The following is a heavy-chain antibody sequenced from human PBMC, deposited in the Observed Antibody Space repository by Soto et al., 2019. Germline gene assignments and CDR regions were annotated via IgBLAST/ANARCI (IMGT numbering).Heavy chain of an antibody. Sequence: SQTLSLTCAISGDSVSSNSAAWNWIRQSPSRGLEWLGRTYYMSKWYNDYAVSVKSRITINPDTSKNQFSLQLNSVTPEDTAVYYCARDDITYYYGSGSSTYYYYYGMDVWGQGTTVTVSS. CDR2: TYYMSKWYN. CDR3: ARDDITYYYGSGSSTYYYYYGMDV. D-gene: IGHD3-10*01. V-gene: IGHV6-1*01. J-gene: IGHJ6*02. CDR1: GDSVSSNSAA.